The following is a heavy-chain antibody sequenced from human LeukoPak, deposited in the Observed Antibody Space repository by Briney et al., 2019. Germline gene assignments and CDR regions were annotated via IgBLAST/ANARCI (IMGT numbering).Heavy chain of an antibody. D-gene: IGHD3-3*01. V-gene: IGHV3-21*01. CDR1: GFTFSSYS. Sequence: GGSLRLSCAASGFTFSSYSMNWVRQAPGKGLEWVSSISSSSSYIYYADSVKGRFTISRDNAKNSLYPQMNSLRAEDTAVYYCARDGGDYYGMDVWGQGTTVTVSS. CDR2: ISSSSSYI. CDR3: ARDGGDYYGMDV. J-gene: IGHJ6*02.